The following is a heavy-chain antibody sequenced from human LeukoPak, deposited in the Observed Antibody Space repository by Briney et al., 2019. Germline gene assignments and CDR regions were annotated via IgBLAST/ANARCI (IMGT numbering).Heavy chain of an antibody. CDR1: GFTFSSYE. Sequence: GGSLRLSCAASGFTFSSYEMNWVRQAPGKGLEWVSYISSSGSTIYYADSVKGRFTISRDNAKNSLYLQMNSLRAEDTAVYYCARHYDSSGYSYWFGYWGQGTLVTVSS. CDR3: ARHYDSSGYSYWFGY. D-gene: IGHD3-22*01. CDR2: ISSSGSTI. J-gene: IGHJ5*01. V-gene: IGHV3-48*03.